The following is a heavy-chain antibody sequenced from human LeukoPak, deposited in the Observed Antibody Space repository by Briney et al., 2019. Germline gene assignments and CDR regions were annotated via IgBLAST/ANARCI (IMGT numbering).Heavy chain of an antibody. CDR2: IYDSGST. Sequence: SETLSLTCTVSGGSISGYYWSWIRQPPGKGLEWIGYIYDSGSTNYNPSLKSRVTISVDTSKNQFSLKLSSVTAADTAVYYCARGRSGYDSFYCYGMDVWGQGTTVTVSS. CDR1: GGSISGYY. D-gene: IGHD5-12*01. J-gene: IGHJ6*02. CDR3: ARGRSGYDSFYCYGMDV. V-gene: IGHV4-59*01.